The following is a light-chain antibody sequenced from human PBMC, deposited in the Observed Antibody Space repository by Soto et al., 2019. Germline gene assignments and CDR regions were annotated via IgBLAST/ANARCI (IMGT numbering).Light chain of an antibody. J-gene: IGKJ4*01. CDR1: QSVSSY. Sequence: EIVLTQSPATLSLSPGERATLSCRASQSVSSYLVWFQQKPGQTPRLLIYDASKRATGIPARFSGSGSGTVFTLTVSILEPEDFAVYYCQQRSSWPLTFGGGTKVDIK. V-gene: IGKV3-11*01. CDR2: DAS. CDR3: QQRSSWPLT.